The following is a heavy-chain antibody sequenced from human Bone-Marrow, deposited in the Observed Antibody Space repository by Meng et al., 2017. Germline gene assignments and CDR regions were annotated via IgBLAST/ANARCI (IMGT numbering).Heavy chain of an antibody. CDR1: GYTFTSHG. V-gene: IGHV1-18*01. J-gene: IGHJ4*02. CDR2: ICAYNGNT. Sequence: SVNVSCKASGYTFTSHGNSWVRQAPGQGLEWMGWICAYNGNTNYAQKLQGRVTMTTDTSTSTAYMELSRLRSDDTAVYYCARDTKFNCCDYAQMDYWGQGTLVTVSS. CDR3: ARDTKFNCCDYAQMDY. D-gene: IGHD4-17*01.